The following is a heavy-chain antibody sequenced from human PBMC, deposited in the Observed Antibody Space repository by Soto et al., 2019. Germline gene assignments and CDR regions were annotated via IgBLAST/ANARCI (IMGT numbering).Heavy chain of an antibody. Sequence: PGGSLRLSCAASGFTFTTYWMNWVRQAPGKGLEWVATIKQDGSEQYYVDSVKGRFAISRDNAKNSLSLQMNSLRADDTAVYYCARGHYGDYAWGPGTLVTVSS. CDR2: IKQDGSEQ. J-gene: IGHJ5*02. CDR3: ARGHYGDYA. V-gene: IGHV3-7*05. CDR1: GFTFTTYW. D-gene: IGHD4-17*01.